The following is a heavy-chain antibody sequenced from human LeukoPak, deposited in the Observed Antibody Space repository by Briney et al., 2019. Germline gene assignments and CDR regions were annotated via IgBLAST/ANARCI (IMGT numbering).Heavy chain of an antibody. V-gene: IGHV1-46*01. CDR2: INTSGGST. CDR3: ARSQGGNTLWFDP. D-gene: IGHD4-23*01. J-gene: IGHJ5*02. CDR1: GYTFTSYY. Sequence: ASVKVSCKASGYTFTSYYMHWVRQAPGQGLEWMGIINTSGGSTTYAQKFQGRVSMTRDTSTSTVYLEVSSLRSEDTAVYYCARSQGGNTLWFDPWGLGTLVTVSS.